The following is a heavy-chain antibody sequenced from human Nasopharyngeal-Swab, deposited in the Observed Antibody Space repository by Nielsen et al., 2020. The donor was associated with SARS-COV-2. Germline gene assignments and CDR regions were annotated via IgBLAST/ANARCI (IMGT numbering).Heavy chain of an antibody. CDR2: ISGSGGST. V-gene: IGHV3-23*01. D-gene: IGHD3-22*01. J-gene: IGHJ4*02. CDR1: GFTFSSYA. Sequence: GALTISCAASGFTFSSYAMSWVRQAPGKGLEWVSAISGSGGSTYYADSVKGRFTISRDNSKNTLYLQMNSLRAEDTAVYYCANYDSSGYLIDYWGQGTLVTVSS. CDR3: ANYDSSGYLIDY.